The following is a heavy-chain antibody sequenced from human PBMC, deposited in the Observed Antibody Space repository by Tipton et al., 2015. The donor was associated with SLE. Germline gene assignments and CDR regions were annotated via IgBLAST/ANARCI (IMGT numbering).Heavy chain of an antibody. D-gene: IGHD2-21*01. V-gene: IGHV4-59*03. CDR2: IYYVGRT. CDR1: GASTSDHY. Sequence: TLSLTCSVSGASTSDHYWSWIRQSPGKGLEWIGNIYYVGRTNYNPSFKGRVTISVATSKNQYSLKLRSVTAADTAVYFCAGDLGLCGGGNCHSTKFHYALDVWGQGTAVAVSS. J-gene: IGHJ6*02. CDR3: AGDLGLCGGGNCHSTKFHYALDV.